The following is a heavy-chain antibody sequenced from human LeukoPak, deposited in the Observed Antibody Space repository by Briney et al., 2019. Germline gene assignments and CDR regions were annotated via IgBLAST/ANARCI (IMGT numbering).Heavy chain of an antibody. Sequence: SETLSLTCTVSGGSISSSSYYWGWIRQPPGKGLEWIGSIYYSGSTYYNPSLKSRVTISVDTSKNQFSLKLSSVTAADTAVYYCARVLLWFGAHDCFDYWGQGTLVTVSS. CDR2: IYYSGST. CDR3: ARVLLWFGAHDCFDY. CDR1: GGSISSSSYY. D-gene: IGHD3-10*01. V-gene: IGHV4-39*07. J-gene: IGHJ4*02.